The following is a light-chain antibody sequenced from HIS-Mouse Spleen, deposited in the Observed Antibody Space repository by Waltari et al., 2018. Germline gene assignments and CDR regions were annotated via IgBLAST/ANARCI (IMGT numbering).Light chain of an antibody. CDR1: LLATKY. CDR2: NDS. V-gene: IGLV3-27*01. CDR3: YSAADNNVV. J-gene: IGLJ2*01. Sequence: SYELTQPSSVSVSPGQTAVTTFPGELLATKYARWFQQKPGQAPVLVIYNDSERPSGIPERFSGSSSGTTVTLTISGAHVEDEADYYCYSAADNNVVFGGGTKLTVL.